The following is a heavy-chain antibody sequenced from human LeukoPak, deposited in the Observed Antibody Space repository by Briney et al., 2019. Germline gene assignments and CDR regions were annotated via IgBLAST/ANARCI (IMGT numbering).Heavy chain of an antibody. V-gene: IGHV1-2*02. J-gene: IGHJ5*01. Sequence: GASVKVSCKASGYTFTGYYMHWVRQAPGQGLEWMGWINPNSGDTHYAQKFQDRVTMTTDTSTSTAYMDLRSLGFDDTAVYYCARDKAFLGYYDTSGYFQQWFDSWGQGTLVTVSS. CDR2: INPNSGDT. CDR3: ARDKAFLGYYDTSGYFQQWFDS. D-gene: IGHD3-22*01. CDR1: GYTFTGYY.